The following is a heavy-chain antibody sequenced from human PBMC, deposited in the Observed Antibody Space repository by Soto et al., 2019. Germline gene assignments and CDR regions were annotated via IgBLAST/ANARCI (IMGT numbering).Heavy chain of an antibody. CDR1: GFTFSNAW. Sequence: EVQLVETGGGLVKPGGSLRLSCAASGFTFSNAWMTWVRQAAGKGLEWVGRIKSKTDGGTTDYAAPVKGRFTISRDDSKNTLYLQMNSLKTEDTAVYYCATVRVLVPAASDYWGQGTLVTVSS. CDR3: ATVRVLVPAASDY. CDR2: IKSKTDGGTT. J-gene: IGHJ4*02. V-gene: IGHV3-15*01. D-gene: IGHD2-2*01.